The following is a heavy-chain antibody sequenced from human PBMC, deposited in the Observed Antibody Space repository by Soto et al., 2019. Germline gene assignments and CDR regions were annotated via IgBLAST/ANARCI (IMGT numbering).Heavy chain of an antibody. CDR1: GGSISSYY. D-gene: IGHD6-19*01. J-gene: IGHJ5*02. Sequence: PSETLSLTCTVSGGSISSYYWSWIRQPPGKGLEWIGYINYSGSTNYNPSRKSRVTISVDTSKNQFSLSLSAVTAADTAVYYCARDVREQWLVLGASNWFDPWGQGTLVTVSS. CDR2: INYSGST. V-gene: IGHV4-59*01. CDR3: ARDVREQWLVLGASNWFDP.